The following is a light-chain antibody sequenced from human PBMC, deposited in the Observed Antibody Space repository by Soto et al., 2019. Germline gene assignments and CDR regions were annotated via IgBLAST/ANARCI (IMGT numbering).Light chain of an antibody. J-gene: IGKJ1*01. CDR1: QSVSSSY. Sequence: EIVLTQSPGTLSLSPGERATLSCRASQSVSSSYLAWYQQKPGQAPRLLIYDASSRAAGLPGRFSGGGSGADFTLTISRLEAEDVEVYYGQQYGSSARTFGQGTKVEIK. CDR2: DAS. V-gene: IGKV3-20*01. CDR3: QQYGSSART.